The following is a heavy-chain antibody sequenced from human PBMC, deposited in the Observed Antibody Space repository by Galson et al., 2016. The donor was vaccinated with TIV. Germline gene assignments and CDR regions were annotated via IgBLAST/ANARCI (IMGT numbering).Heavy chain of an antibody. D-gene: IGHD2-15*01. CDR3: ARVEPLLDCSGGTCQYYYYGMDL. V-gene: IGHV3-48*01. CDR2: ISRTSDTI. CDR1: GFTFDTYS. Sequence: SLRLSCAASGFTFDTYSMNWVRQAPGKGLQWVSYISRTSDTIYYADSVKGRFTISRDNAKGSLYLQMNSLRAEDTAMYYCARVEPLLDCSGGTCQYYYYGMDLWGQGTPVTVS. J-gene: IGHJ6*02.